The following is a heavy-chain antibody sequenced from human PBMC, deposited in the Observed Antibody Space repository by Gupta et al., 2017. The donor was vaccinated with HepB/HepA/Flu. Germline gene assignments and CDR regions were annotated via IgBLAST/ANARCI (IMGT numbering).Heavy chain of an antibody. V-gene: IGHV1-3*01. J-gene: IGHJ6*02. CDR2: INAGNGNT. CDR1: GHTFTSYA. CDR3: ARVDRNYRYYYYYGMDV. D-gene: IGHD4-11*01. Sequence: QVQLVQSGAEVKKPGASVKVSCKASGHTFTSYAMHWVRQAPGQRLEWMGWINAGNGNTKYSQKFQGRVTITRDTSASTAYMELSSLRSEDTAVYYWARVDRNYRYYYYYGMDVWGQGTTVTVSS.